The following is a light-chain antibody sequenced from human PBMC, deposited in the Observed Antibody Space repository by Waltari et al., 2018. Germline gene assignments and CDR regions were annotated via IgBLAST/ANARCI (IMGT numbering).Light chain of an antibody. CDR1: QSITTH. CDR2: GAS. Sequence: DIQMTQSPSSLSASVGDRVTIPCRASQSITTHLNWYQQKPGRAPKLLIYGASGLQSGVPSRFTGSGSGTDFTLTITNLQPEDFATYYCQQGYTTPPRTFGPGTRLDIK. J-gene: IGKJ5*01. CDR3: QQGYTTPPRT. V-gene: IGKV1-39*01.